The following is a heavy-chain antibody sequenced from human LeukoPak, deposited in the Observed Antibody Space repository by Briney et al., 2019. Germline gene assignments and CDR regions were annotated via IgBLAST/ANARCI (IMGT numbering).Heavy chain of an antibody. CDR2: INSAGSST. CDR1: GFTFSSYW. CDR3: ARSSPGIAVAGSGY. J-gene: IGHJ4*02. D-gene: IGHD6-19*01. Sequence: HPGGSLRLSCAASGFTFSSYWMHWVRQAPGKGLVWVSRINSAGSSTTYADSVKGRFTISRDNAKNTLYLQMNSLRAEDTAVYYCARSSPGIAVAGSGYWGQGTLVTVSS. V-gene: IGHV3-74*01.